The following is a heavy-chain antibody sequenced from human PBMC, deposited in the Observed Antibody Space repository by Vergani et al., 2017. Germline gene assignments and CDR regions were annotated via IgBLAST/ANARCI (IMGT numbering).Heavy chain of an antibody. CDR3: SRDVMGYSYVYSLVVYYYYYGMDV. D-gene: IGHD5-18*01. J-gene: IGHJ6*02. V-gene: IGHV1-18*04. CDR2: ISAYNGNT. Sequence: QVQLVQSGAEVKKPGASVKVSCKASGYTFTSYGISWVRQAPGQGLEWMGWISAYNGNTNYAQKLQGRVTMTTDTSTSTAYMELRSLRSDDTAVYYCSRDVMGYSYVYSLVVYYYYYGMDVWGQGP. CDR1: GYTFTSYG.